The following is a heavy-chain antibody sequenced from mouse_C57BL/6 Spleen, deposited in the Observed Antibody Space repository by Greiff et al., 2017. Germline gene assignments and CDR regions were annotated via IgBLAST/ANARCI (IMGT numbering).Heavy chain of an antibody. CDR2: IYPYNGVS. J-gene: IGHJ1*03. CDR3: ARGITTVVPYFDV. D-gene: IGHD1-1*01. Sequence: VQLQQSGPELVKPGASVKISCKASGYSFTGYYMHWVKQSPGNILDWIGYIYPYNGVSSYNQKFKGKATLTVDKSSSTAYMELRSLTSEDSAVYYCARGITTVVPYFDVWGTGTTVTVSS. CDR1: GYSFTGYY. V-gene: IGHV1-31*01.